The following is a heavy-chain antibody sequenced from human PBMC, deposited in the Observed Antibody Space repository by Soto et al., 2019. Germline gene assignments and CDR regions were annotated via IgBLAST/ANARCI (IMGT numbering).Heavy chain of an antibody. V-gene: IGHV3-30*18. Sequence: QVQLVESGGGVVQPGRSLRLSCATSGFTFRSYGMHWVRQAPGKGLEWVAVVSYDGSNKYYSDSVKGRFTISRDNSKNTLYLQMNSLRAEDTSVYYCAKDPSYYDSDWGQGTLGTVSS. J-gene: IGHJ4*02. D-gene: IGHD3-10*01. CDR3: AKDPSYYDSD. CDR2: VSYDGSNK. CDR1: GFTFRSYG.